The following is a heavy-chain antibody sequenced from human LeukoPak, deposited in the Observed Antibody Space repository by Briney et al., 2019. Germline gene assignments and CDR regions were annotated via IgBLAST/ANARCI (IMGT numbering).Heavy chain of an antibody. CDR1: GYTFTGYY. CDR2: INPNSGGT. V-gene: IGHV1-2*02. CDR3: ARALSIVGATNY. Sequence: ASVKVSCKASGYTFTGYYMHWVRQAPGQGLEWMGWINPNSGGTNYAQKFQGRVTMTRDTSISTAYMELSRLRSDDTAVYHCARALSIVGATNYWGQGTLVTVSS. D-gene: IGHD1-26*01. J-gene: IGHJ4*02.